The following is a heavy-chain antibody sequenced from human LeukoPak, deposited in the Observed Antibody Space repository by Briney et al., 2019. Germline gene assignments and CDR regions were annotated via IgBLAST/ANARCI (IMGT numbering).Heavy chain of an antibody. V-gene: IGHV4-31*03. J-gene: IGHJ5*02. CDR2: IYYSGST. CDR1: GGSISSGGYY. Sequence: SETLSLTCTVFGGSISSGGYYWSWIRQHPGKGLEWIGYIYYSGSTYYNPSLKSRVTISVDTSKNQFSLKLSSVTAADTAVYYCARQYSSSWYSRWFDPWGQGTLVTVSS. D-gene: IGHD6-13*01. CDR3: ARQYSSSWYSRWFDP.